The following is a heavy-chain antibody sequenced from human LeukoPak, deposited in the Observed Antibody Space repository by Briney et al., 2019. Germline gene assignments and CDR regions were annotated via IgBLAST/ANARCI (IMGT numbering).Heavy chain of an antibody. CDR3: AKATLAGSNYYYYMDV. CDR2: IRYDGSNK. J-gene: IGHJ6*03. V-gene: IGHV3-30*02. D-gene: IGHD6-19*01. CDR1: GFTFSSYG. Sequence: GGSLRLSCAASGFTFSSYGMHWVRQTPGKGLKWVAFIRYDGSNKYYADSVKGRFTISRDNSKNTLYLQMNSLRAEDTAVYYCAKATLAGSNYYYYMDVWGKGTTVTVSS.